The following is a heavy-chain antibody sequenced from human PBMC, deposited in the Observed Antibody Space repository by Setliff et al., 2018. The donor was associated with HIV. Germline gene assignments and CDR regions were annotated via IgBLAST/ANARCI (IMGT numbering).Heavy chain of an antibody. V-gene: IGHV4-39*07. CDR2: IYYSGST. Sequence: SETLSLTCAVSGGSMSSYYWGWIRQPPGKGLDWIGSIYYSGSTYYNPSLKSRVTMSLDTSKNQFSLNLNSVTAADAAVYFCARAREGWKPFAFDYWGQGTLVTVSS. CDR1: GGSMSSYY. CDR3: ARAREGWKPFAFDY. D-gene: IGHD1-1*01. J-gene: IGHJ4*02.